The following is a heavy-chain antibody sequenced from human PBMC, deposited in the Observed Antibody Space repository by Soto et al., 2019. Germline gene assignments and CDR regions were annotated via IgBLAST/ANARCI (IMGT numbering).Heavy chain of an antibody. J-gene: IGHJ4*02. Sequence: QEQLVQSGAEVKKPGSSVTVSCKASGGLFSSYPISWVRQVHGHGLEWMGGIIPVFPTAYYTQRFQGRVTITADESTNTAYMELSSLRSEDTAIYYCARGGSGYTWFNEFWGQGTLVTVSS. CDR2: IIPVFPTA. V-gene: IGHV1-69*01. CDR3: ARGGSGYTWFNEF. D-gene: IGHD3-22*01. CDR1: GGLFSSYP.